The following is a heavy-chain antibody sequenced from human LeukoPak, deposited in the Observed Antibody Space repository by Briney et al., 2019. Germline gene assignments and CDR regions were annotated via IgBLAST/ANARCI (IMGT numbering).Heavy chain of an antibody. CDR1: GYSISSIHC. Sequence: SETLSLTCTVSGYSISSIHCWGWIRQPPGKGLEWIGNICQSGSTYYSPSLKSRVTMSVDTSKNQFSLKLSSVTAADTAVYYCARALPYDAFDIWGQGTMVTVSS. V-gene: IGHV4-38-2*02. CDR3: ARALPYDAFDI. J-gene: IGHJ3*02. CDR2: ICQSGST.